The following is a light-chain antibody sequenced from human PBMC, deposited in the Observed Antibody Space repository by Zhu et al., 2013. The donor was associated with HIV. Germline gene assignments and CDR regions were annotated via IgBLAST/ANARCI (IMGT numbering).Light chain of an antibody. CDR1: QSVSSN. J-gene: IGKJ2*01. CDR3: QQYDTSETMYT. Sequence: EIVMTQSPATLSVSPGERATLSCRASQSVSSNLAWYQQKPGQAPRLLIYGASTRATGIPARFSGSGSGTDFTLTVSSLEPEDFATYYCQQYDTSETMYTFGQGTKLEIK. V-gene: IGKV3-15*01. CDR2: GAS.